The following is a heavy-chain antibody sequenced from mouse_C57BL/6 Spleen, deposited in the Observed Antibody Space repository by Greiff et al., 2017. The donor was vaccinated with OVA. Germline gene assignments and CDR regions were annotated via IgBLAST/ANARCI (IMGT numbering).Heavy chain of an antibody. D-gene: IGHD2-13*01. CDR3: ARTTTYAMDY. J-gene: IGHJ4*01. CDR2: IYPGDGDT. V-gene: IGHV1-82*01. Sequence: QVQLKESGPELVKPGASVKISCKASGYAFSSSWMNWVKQRPGKGLEWIGRIYPGDGDTNYNGKFKGKATLTADKSSSTAYMQLSSLTSEDSAVYFCARTTTYAMDYWGQGTSVTVSS. CDR1: GYAFSSSW.